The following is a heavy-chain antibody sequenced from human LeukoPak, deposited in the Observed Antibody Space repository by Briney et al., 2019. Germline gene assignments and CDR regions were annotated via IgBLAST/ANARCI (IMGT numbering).Heavy chain of an antibody. D-gene: IGHD3-22*01. Sequence: PGGSLRLSCAASGFTFDDYAMHWVRQAPGKGLEWVSGISGNSGSIGYADSVKGRFTISRDNAKNSLYLKMNSLRAEDTALYYCAKDIRRYYDSGGIGYAFDIWGQGTMVTVSS. CDR3: AKDIRRYYDSGGIGYAFDI. CDR2: ISGNSGSI. V-gene: IGHV3-9*01. CDR1: GFTFDDYA. J-gene: IGHJ3*02.